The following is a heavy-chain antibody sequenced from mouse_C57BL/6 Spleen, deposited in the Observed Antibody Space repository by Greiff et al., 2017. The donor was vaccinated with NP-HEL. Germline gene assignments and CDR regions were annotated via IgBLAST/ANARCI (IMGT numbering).Heavy chain of an antibody. CDR1: GFNIKDDY. Sequence: EVQLQQSGAELVRPGASVKLSCTASGFNIKDDYMHWVKQRPEQGLEWIGWIDPENGDTEYASKFQGKATITADTSSNTAYLQLSSLTSEDTAVYYCTRCLLFDYWGQGTTLTVSA. CDR2: IDPENGDT. D-gene: IGHD2-3*01. J-gene: IGHJ2*01. CDR3: TRCLLFDY. V-gene: IGHV14-4*01.